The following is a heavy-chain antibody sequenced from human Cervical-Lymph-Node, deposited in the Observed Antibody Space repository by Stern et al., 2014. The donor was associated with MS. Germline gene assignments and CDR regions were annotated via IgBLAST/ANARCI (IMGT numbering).Heavy chain of an antibody. Sequence: VQLVQSGAEVKKPGSSVKVSCKASGGTFSIYAFSWVRQAPGQGLEWMGGIIPIFGTANYAQKFQGRVTITAHESTSTAYMDLSSLRSEDTALYYCAREGKARDGYNNPFDYWGQGTLVTVSS. V-gene: IGHV1-69*01. J-gene: IGHJ4*02. D-gene: IGHD5-24*01. CDR2: IIPIFGTA. CDR1: GGTFSIYA. CDR3: AREGKARDGYNNPFDY.